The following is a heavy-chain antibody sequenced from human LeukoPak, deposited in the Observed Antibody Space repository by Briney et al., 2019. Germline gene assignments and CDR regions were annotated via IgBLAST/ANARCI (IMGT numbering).Heavy chain of an antibody. J-gene: IGHJ4*02. D-gene: IGHD3-10*01. CDR1: GYHFTGYW. V-gene: IGHV5-10-1*01. CDR3: ARHNGSGSYYYFDY. CDR2: IDPSDSYT. Sequence: GEALEISCRSSGYHFTGYWISRVRPVPGKGLEGVGRIDPSDSYTKYSPSFQGHVTISADKSISTAYLQWSSLKASDAAMYYCARHNGSGSYYYFDYWGQGTLVTVSS.